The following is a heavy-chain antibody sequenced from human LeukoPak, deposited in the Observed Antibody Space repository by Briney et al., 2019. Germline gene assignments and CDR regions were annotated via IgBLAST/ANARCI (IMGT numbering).Heavy chain of an antibody. V-gene: IGHV3-64*01. Sequence: GGSLRLSCAASGFTFSSYAMHWVRQAPGKGLEYVSAISSNGGSTYYANSVKGRFTISRDNSKNTLYLQMGSLRAEDMAVYYRARAWGSYYYYYGMDVWGQGTTVTVSS. D-gene: IGHD3-16*01. CDR1: GFTFSSYA. CDR2: ISSNGGST. CDR3: ARAWGSYYYYYGMDV. J-gene: IGHJ6*02.